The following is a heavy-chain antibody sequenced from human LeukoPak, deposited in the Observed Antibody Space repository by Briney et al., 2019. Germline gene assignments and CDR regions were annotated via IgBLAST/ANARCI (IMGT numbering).Heavy chain of an antibody. CDR3: AREPPNCSGGSCYTFDY. V-gene: IGHV3-30*04. CDR2: MSYDGSDK. CDR1: GFTFSNYA. Sequence: GGSLRLSCAASGFTFSNYAMHWVRQAPGKGLEWVAVMSYDGSDKYYADSVKGRFTISRDNSKNTLYLHMNSLRAEDTAVYYCAREPPNCSGGSCYTFDYWGQGTLVTVSS. J-gene: IGHJ4*02. D-gene: IGHD2-15*01.